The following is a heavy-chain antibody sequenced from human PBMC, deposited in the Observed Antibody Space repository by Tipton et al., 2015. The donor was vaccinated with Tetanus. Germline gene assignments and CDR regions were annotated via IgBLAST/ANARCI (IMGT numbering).Heavy chain of an antibody. D-gene: IGHD1-20*01. CDR2: IDPGGSYV. Sequence: QLVQSGAEVKKPGEPVRISCKGSGYRFTTYWITWVRQMPGQGLEWMGTIDPGGSYVNYSPSFQGLVTISTDQSISTAYLQWGGLKASDTAMYFCARHLPNWKDDHWGQGTLVTVSS. J-gene: IGHJ5*02. CDR1: GYRFTTYW. CDR3: ARHLPNWKDDH. V-gene: IGHV5-10-1*01.